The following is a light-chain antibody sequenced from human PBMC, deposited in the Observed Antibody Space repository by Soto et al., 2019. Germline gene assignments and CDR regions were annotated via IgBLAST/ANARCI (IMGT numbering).Light chain of an antibody. CDR1: QSVFTY. CDR2: DAS. CDR3: QQRYNWPAIT. J-gene: IGKJ5*01. Sequence: EIVLTQSPATLSLSPGERATLSCRASQSVFTYLAWYQQKPGQTPRLLIYDASNSATGIPARFSGSGSGTDFTLSISSLEPEDFAVYYCQQRYNWPAITFGQGTLLEIK. V-gene: IGKV3-11*01.